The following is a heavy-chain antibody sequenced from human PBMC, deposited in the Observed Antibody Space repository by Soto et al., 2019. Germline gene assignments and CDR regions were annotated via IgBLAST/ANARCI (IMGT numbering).Heavy chain of an antibody. V-gene: IGHV3-53*01. J-gene: IGHJ4*02. CDR1: GFTVSSNC. CDR3: ARAPHWYYDSSGYLRY. D-gene: IGHD3-22*01. Sequence: GGSLRLSCAASGFTVSSNCMSWVRQAPGKGLEWVSVIYSGGSTYYADSVKGRFTISRDNSKNTLYLQMNSLRAEDTAVYYCARAPHWYYDSSGYLRYWGQGTLVTV. CDR2: IYSGGST.